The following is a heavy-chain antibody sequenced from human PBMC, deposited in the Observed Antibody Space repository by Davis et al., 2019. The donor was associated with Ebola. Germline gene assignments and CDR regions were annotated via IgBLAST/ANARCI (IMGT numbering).Heavy chain of an antibody. CDR3: ARDYRQFRLFGELGTVGVGV. J-gene: IGHJ6*04. CDR1: GYTFTSYG. D-gene: IGHD3-10*01. V-gene: IGHV1-2*06. CDR2: INPNNGVA. Sequence: AASVKVSCKASGYTFTSYGITWVRQAPGQGLEWMGRINPNNGVANYAQKFQGRVTMTRDTSSSTVHLELRRLRSDDTAVYYCARDYRQFRLFGELGTVGVGVWGKGTTVTVSS.